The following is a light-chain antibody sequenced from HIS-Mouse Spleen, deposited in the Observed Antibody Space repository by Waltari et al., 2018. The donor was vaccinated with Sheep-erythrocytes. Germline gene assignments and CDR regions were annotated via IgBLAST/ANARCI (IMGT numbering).Light chain of an antibody. Sequence: SSELTQPPSVSVSPGQTASIPCPGDKLGDKHACWYQQKPGQSPVLVIYQDTKRPSGIPERFSGSNSGNTATLTISGTQAMDEADYYCQAWDSSIVVFGGGTKLTVL. CDR3: QAWDSSIVV. V-gene: IGLV3-1*01. CDR1: KLGDKH. CDR2: QDT. J-gene: IGLJ2*01.